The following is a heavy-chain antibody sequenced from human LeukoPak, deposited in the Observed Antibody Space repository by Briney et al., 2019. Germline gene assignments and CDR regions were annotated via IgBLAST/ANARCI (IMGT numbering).Heavy chain of an antibody. J-gene: IGHJ3*02. CDR1: GGSISSYY. CDR2: IFYSGST. D-gene: IGHD3-22*01. CDR3: AKSNGYGLIDI. Sequence: SETLSLTCTVSGGSISSYYWSWIRQPPGKGLEWIGNIFYSGSTYYSPSLKSRVTISLDTSRNQFSLKLNSVTAADTAFYYCAKSNGYGLIDIWGQGTMVTVSS. V-gene: IGHV4-59*12.